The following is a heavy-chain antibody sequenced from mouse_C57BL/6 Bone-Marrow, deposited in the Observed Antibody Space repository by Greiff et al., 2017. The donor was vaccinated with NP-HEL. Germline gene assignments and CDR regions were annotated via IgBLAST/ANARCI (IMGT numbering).Heavy chain of an antibody. CDR3: ARRGYGAY. Sequence: EVKLVESGPELVKPGASVKISCKASGYSFTGYYMNWVKQSPEKSLEWIGEINPSTGGTTYNQKFKAKATLTVDKSSSTAYMQLKSLTSEDSAVYYCARRGYGAYWGQGTLVTVSA. V-gene: IGHV1-42*01. D-gene: IGHD3-2*02. CDR2: INPSTGGT. CDR1: GYSFTGYY. J-gene: IGHJ3*01.